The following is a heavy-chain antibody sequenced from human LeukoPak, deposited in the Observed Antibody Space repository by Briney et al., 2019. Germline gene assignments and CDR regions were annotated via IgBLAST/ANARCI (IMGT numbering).Heavy chain of an antibody. Sequence: PGGALRLPCAASGVLFSGCAMNWVRRAAGEGLELVSHISSSDTTYADSVKHRFTLYRDNAKNSLYLQMNSLRHEDTAVYYCARDLQYAFVIWGQGTMV. CDR1: GVLFSGCA. J-gene: IGHJ3*02. CDR2: ISSSDTT. V-gene: IGHV3-48*02. D-gene: IGHD4-11*01. CDR3: ARDLQYAFVI.